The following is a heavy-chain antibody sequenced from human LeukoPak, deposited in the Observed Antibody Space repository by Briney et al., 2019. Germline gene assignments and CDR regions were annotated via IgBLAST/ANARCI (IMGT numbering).Heavy chain of an antibody. D-gene: IGHD3-10*01. CDR3: VRQYYGSGSQWYWFDP. Sequence: SETLSLTCTVSGGSISSSSYYWGWIRQPPGKGLEWIGSIYYSGSTYYNPSLKSRVTISVDTSKNQFSLKLSSVTAADTAVYYCVRQYYGSGSQWYWFDPWGQGTLVTVSS. V-gene: IGHV4-39*07. J-gene: IGHJ5*02. CDR2: IYYSGST. CDR1: GGSISSSSYY.